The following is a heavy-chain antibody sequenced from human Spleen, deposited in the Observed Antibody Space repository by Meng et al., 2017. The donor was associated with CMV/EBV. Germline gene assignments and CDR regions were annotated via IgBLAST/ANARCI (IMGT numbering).Heavy chain of an antibody. Sequence: VQLVESGGGVVQPGRSLRLSCAASGFTFSSYAMHWVRQAPGKGLEWVAVISYDGSNKYYADSVKGRFTISRDNSKNTLYLQMNSLRAEDTAVYYCARTITMIANFDYWGQGTLVTVSS. V-gene: IGHV3-30-3*01. J-gene: IGHJ4*02. D-gene: IGHD3-22*01. CDR3: ARTITMIANFDY. CDR2: ISYDGSNK. CDR1: GFTFSSYA.